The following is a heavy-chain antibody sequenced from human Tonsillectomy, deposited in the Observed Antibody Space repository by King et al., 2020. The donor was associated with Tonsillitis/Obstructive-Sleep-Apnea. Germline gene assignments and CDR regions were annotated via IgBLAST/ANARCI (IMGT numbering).Heavy chain of an antibody. D-gene: IGHD7-27*01. J-gene: IGHJ6*03. V-gene: IGHV3-53*01. CDR3: ARDMGLTGYYYMDV. Sequence: VQLVESGGGLIQPGGSLRLSCAASGFTVSSNYMSWVRQAPGKGLELVSVIYSGVSTYYADSVKGRFTISRDNSKNTLYLQMNSLRAEDTAVYYCARDMGLTGYYYMDVWGKGTTVTVSS. CDR1: GFTVSSNY. CDR2: IYSGVST.